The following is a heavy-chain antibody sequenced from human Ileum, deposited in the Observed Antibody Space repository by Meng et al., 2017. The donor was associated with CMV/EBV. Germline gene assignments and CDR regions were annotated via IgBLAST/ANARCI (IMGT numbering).Heavy chain of an antibody. CDR2: IYYSGST. CDR1: GGSISSSSYY. J-gene: IGHJ4*02. V-gene: IGHV4-39*01. D-gene: IGHD2-2*01. CDR3: ARHLYCTSTSCSFILYFDY. Sequence: SETLSLTCTVSGGSISSSSYYWGWIRQPPGKGLEWIGSIYYSGSTYYNPSLKSRVTISVDTSKNQFSLKLTSVTAADTAVYYCARHLYCTSTSCSFILYFDYWGQGTLVTVSS.